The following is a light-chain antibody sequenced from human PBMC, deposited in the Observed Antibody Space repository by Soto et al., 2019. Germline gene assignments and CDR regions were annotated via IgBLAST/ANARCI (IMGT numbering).Light chain of an antibody. Sequence: QSVLTQPPSASGTPGQRVTISCSGSSSNIGSNYVYWYQQLPGTAPNLLIYRNNQRPSGGPDRFSGSKSGTSASLAISGLRSEDEADYYCAAWDDSLSGVVFGAGTKLTV. V-gene: IGLV1-47*01. CDR3: AAWDDSLSGVV. CDR2: RNN. CDR1: SSNIGSNY. J-gene: IGLJ2*01.